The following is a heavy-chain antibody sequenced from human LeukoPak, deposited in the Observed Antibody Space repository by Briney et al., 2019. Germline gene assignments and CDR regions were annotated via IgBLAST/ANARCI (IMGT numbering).Heavy chain of an antibody. CDR1: GFTFSSYA. J-gene: IGHJ3*02. V-gene: IGHV3-74*01. CDR3: ARIRSSSSNDAFDI. Sequence: PGGSLRLSCAASGFTFSSYAMTWVRQAPGKGLEWVSRINSDGSSTSYADSVRGRFTISRDNAKNTLYMQMNSLRAEDTAVYYCARIRSSSSNDAFDIWGQGTMVTVSS. D-gene: IGHD6-13*01. CDR2: INSDGSST.